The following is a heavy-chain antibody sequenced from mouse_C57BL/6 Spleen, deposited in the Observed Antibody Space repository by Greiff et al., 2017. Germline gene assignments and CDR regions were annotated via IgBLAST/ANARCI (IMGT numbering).Heavy chain of an antibody. J-gene: IGHJ2*01. V-gene: IGHV1-80*01. CDR2: IYPGDGDT. Sequence: VQLQQSGAELVKPGASVKISCKASGYAFSSYWMNWVKPRPGQGLEWIGQIYPGDGDTNYNGKFKGKATLTADKSSSTAYMQLSSLTSEDSAVYFCARSAYSNYFDYWGQGTTLTVSS. D-gene: IGHD2-5*01. CDR1: GYAFSSYW. CDR3: ARSAYSNYFDY.